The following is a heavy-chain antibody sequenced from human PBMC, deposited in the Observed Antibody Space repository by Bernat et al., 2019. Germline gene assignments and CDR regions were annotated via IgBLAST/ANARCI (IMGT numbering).Heavy chain of an antibody. CDR1: GFIFSSYS. CDR2: ISSSISYI. V-gene: IGHV3-21*01. CDR3: AKDRGGGSYFDY. D-gene: IGHD1-26*01. J-gene: IGHJ4*02. Sequence: EVQLVESGGGLVKPGGSLRLSCAASGFIFSSYSMNWVRQAPGKGLEWVSSISSSISYIYYADSMKGRFTISRDNSKNTLYLQINSLRAEDTAVYYCAKDRGGGSYFDYWGQGTLVTVSS.